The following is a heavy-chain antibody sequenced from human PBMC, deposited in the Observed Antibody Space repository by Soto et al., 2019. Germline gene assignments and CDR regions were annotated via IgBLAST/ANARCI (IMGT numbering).Heavy chain of an antibody. CDR2: IYYSGTT. CDR3: ARERNNWFDP. J-gene: IGHJ5*02. Sequence: PSETLSLTCTVSGGSLSRDYWSWIRQPPGKGLEWIGYIYYSGTTKYNPSLKSRVTISVDTSKNQFSLKLSSVTAADTAVYYCARERNNWFDPWGQGTLVTVSS. CDR1: GGSLSRDY. V-gene: IGHV4-59*01.